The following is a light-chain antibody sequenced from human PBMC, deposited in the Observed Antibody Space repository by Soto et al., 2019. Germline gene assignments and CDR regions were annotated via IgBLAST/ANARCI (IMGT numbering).Light chain of an antibody. CDR3: GSYTSSNTYV. CDR2: DVS. Sequence: QSALTQPASVSGSPGQSITISSTGTTSDVGDYNYVSWYQQHPGKAPQLMIYDVSNRPSGVSNRFSASKSGNTASLTISGLQAEDEADYYCGSYTSSNTYVFGTGTKLTVL. CDR1: TSDVGDYNY. V-gene: IGLV2-14*03. J-gene: IGLJ1*01.